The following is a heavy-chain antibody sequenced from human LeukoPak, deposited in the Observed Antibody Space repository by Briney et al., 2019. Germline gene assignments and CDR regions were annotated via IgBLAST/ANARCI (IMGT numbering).Heavy chain of an antibody. V-gene: IGHV4-59*01. Sequence: SETLSLTCTVSGGSISSYYWSWIRQPPGKGLEWIGYIYYSGSTNYNPSLKSRVTISVDTSKNQFSLKLSSVTAADTAVYYCARDRGMDTAVVAYYGMDVWGQGTTVTVSS. CDR3: ARDRGMDTAVVAYYGMDV. D-gene: IGHD5-18*01. CDR2: IYYSGST. J-gene: IGHJ6*02. CDR1: GGSISSYY.